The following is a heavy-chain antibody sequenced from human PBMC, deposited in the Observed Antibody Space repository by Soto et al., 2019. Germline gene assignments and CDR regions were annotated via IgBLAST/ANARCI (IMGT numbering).Heavy chain of an antibody. CDR2: IYHSGST. CDR3: ARLHLTVLRFLEWPNWFDP. Sequence: QTPGKGLERIGYIYHSGSTYYNTSLKSRVTISVDTSKNQFSLKLSSVTAADTAVYYCARLHLTVLRFLEWPNWFDPWGQGTLVTVSS. D-gene: IGHD3-3*01. V-gene: IGHV4-30-2*04. J-gene: IGHJ5*02.